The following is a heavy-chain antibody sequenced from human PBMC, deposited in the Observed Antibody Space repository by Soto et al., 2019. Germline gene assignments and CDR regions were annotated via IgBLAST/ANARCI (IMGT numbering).Heavy chain of an antibody. D-gene: IGHD3-3*01. J-gene: IGHJ4*02. Sequence: GGSLRLSCVTSRFSFNTFAMSRVRQAPGKGLEWVSAINGGGETTYYADSVKGRFTISRDNSTNTLHLQIYRLRAEETAVYYCANHSCYDCWPGHYFYLDFWGQGTLVIVSS. CDR1: RFSFNTFA. CDR2: INGGGETT. V-gene: IGHV3-23*01. CDR3: ANHSCYDCWPGHYFYLDF.